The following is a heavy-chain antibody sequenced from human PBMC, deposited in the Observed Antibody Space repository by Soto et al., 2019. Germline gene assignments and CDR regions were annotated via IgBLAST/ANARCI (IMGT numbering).Heavy chain of an antibody. V-gene: IGHV1-69*13. J-gene: IGHJ6*02. Sequence: SVKVSCKASGDMFRNSAFTWVRQAPGQGLAWMGVIIPLFRKTDVAQKFQGRVNLTADESTSSLYMEVSSLTSEDTAVYFCARARLSNGDPNIYSFYGLDVWGQGTTVTVSS. CDR1: GDMFRNSA. D-gene: IGHD3-10*01. CDR2: IIPLFRKT. CDR3: ARARLSNGDPNIYSFYGLDV.